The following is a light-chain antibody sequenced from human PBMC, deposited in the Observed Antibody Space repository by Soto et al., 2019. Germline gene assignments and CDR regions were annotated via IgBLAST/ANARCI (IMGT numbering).Light chain of an antibody. V-gene: IGKV3-20*01. CDR2: GAS. CDR1: QSVYSF. CDR3: QQYGNSPWT. J-gene: IGKJ1*01. Sequence: EIVLTQSPVTLSFSPGERATLSCRSSQSVYSFLAWYQQKPGQAPRLLIYGASTRATGIPDRFSGSGSGTDFTLTISRLEPEDFTVYHCQQYGNSPWTFGQGTKVDI.